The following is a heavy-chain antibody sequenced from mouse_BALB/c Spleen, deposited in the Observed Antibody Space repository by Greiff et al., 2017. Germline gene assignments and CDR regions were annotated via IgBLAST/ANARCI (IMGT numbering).Heavy chain of an antibody. CDR2: IWGDGST. CDR3: ARARCERYAMDY. Sequence: VQLQQSGPGLVAPSQSLSITCTVSGFSLTGYGVNWVRQPPGKGLEWLGMIWGDGSTDYNSALNSRLSISKDNSKSQVFLQMNSMQTDDTARYYCARARCERYAMDYWGQGTSVTVSS. D-gene: IGHD2-14*01. CDR1: GFSLTGYG. V-gene: IGHV2-6-7*01. J-gene: IGHJ4*01.